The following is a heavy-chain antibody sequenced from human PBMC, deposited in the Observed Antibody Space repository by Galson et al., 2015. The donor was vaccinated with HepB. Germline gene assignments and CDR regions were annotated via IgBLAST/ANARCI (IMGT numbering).Heavy chain of an antibody. Sequence: SVKVSCKASGYTFTSYGISWVRQAPGQGLEWMGGIIPIFGTANYAQKFQGRVTITADESTSTAYMELSSLRSEDTAVYYCARAGRIYYDTAPFHWGQGTLVTVSS. CDR1: GYTFTSYG. CDR3: ARAGRIYYDTAPFH. CDR2: IIPIFGTA. V-gene: IGHV1-69*13. J-gene: IGHJ4*02. D-gene: IGHD3-22*01.